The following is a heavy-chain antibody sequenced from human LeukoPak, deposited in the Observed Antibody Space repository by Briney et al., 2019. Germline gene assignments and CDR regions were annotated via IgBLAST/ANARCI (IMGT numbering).Heavy chain of an antibody. CDR1: GGSISSSSYY. D-gene: IGHD3-10*01. CDR3: ATMVRGVIIPSY. Sequence: SETLSLTCTVSGGSISSSSYYWGWIRQPPGKGLEWIGSIYYSGSTYYNPSLKSRVTISVDTSKNLFSLKLSSVTAADTAVYYCATMVRGVIIPSYWGQGTLVTVSS. V-gene: IGHV4-39*01. J-gene: IGHJ4*02. CDR2: IYYSGST.